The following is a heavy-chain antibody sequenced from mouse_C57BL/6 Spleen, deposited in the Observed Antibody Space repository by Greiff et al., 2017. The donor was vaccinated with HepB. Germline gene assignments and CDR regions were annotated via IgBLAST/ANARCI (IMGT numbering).Heavy chain of an antibody. D-gene: IGHD4-1*01. CDR2: IDPETGGT. CDR1: GYTFTDYE. J-gene: IGHJ2*01. Sequence: QVQLQQSGAELVRPGASVTLSCKASGYTFTDYEMHWVKQTPVHGLEWIGAIDPETGGTAYNQKFKGKAILAADKSSSTAYMELRSLTSEDSAVYYCARWKGLTCYFDYWGQGTTLTVYS. V-gene: IGHV1-15*01. CDR3: ARWKGLTCYFDY.